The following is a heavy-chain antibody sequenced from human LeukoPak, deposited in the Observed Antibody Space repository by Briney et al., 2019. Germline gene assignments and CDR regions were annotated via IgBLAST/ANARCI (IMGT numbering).Heavy chain of an antibody. CDR1: GYTFTSCD. Sequence: ASVKVSCKASGYTFTSCDINWVRQATGQGLEWMGWMNPNSGNTGYAQKFQGRVTMTRNTSISTAYMELSSLRSEDTAVYYCARHGEIAAAGYYYYYMDVWGKGTTVTVSS. CDR2: MNPNSGNT. J-gene: IGHJ6*03. D-gene: IGHD6-13*01. V-gene: IGHV1-8*01. CDR3: ARHGEIAAAGYYYYYMDV.